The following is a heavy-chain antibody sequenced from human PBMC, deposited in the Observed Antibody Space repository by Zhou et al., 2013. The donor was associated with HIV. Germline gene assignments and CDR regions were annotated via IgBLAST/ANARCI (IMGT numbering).Heavy chain of an antibody. CDR2: IIPIFGTA. D-gene: IGHD5-18*01. J-gene: IGHJ4*02. CDR3: AREGMDSYGYVGRHADYYFDY. V-gene: IGHV1-69*05. CDR1: GGTFSSYA. Sequence: QVQLVQSGAEVKKPGSSVKVSCKASGGTFSSYAISWVRQAPGQGLEWMGGIIPIFGTANYAQKFQGRVTITTDESTSTAYMELSSLRSEDTAVYYCAREGMDSYGYVGRHADYYFDYWGQGTLVTVSS.